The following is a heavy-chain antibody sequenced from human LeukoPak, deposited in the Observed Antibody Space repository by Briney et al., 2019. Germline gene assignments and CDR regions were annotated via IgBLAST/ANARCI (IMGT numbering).Heavy chain of an antibody. CDR1: GFTFSSYP. Sequence: GGSLRLSCAASGFTFSSYPLHWVRQAPGKGLEWVTLISYDGSKIYYADSVKGRFTVSRDNSKNTLYLQMNSLRAEDTAVYYCARESGWGLPHAFDFWGQGTMITVSS. D-gene: IGHD3-3*01. CDR2: ISYDGSKI. CDR3: ARESGWGLPHAFDF. V-gene: IGHV3-30-3*01. J-gene: IGHJ3*01.